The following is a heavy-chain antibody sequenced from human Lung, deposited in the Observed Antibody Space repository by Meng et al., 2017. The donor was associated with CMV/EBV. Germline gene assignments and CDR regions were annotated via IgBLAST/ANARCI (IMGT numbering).Heavy chain of an antibody. CDR1: GGSISSSY. V-gene: IGHV4-4*07. J-gene: IGHJ1*01. CDR3: ARGSRDEAFQH. CDR2: IYTSGST. D-gene: IGHD5-24*01. Sequence: LEESGPWLVMLSETLSLTCTVSGGSISSSYWSWIRQPAGKGLEWIGRIYTSGSTNYNPSLKSRVTMSVDTSKNQFSLKLSSVTAADTAVYYCARGSRDEAFQHWGQGTLVTVSS.